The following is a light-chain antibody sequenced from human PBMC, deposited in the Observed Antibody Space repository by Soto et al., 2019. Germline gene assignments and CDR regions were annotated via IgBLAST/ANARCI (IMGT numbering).Light chain of an antibody. J-gene: IGLJ1*01. Sequence: QSALTQTPSASGSPGQSVTISCTGTSSDVGAYNYVSWYQRHPGKAPKLMIYEVSNRPSGVPDRFSGSKSGNTASLTVSGLQAEDEDDYYCSSYAGNNNLYVFGTGTKLTVL. V-gene: IGLV2-8*01. CDR1: SSDVGAYNY. CDR3: SSYAGNNNLYV. CDR2: EVS.